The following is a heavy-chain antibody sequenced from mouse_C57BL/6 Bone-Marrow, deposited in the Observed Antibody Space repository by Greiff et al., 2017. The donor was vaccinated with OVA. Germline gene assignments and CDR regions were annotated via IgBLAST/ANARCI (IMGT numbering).Heavy chain of an antibody. CDR1: GFTFSDYY. V-gene: IGHV5-12*01. CDR3: ARHRGYHWYFDV. J-gene: IGHJ1*03. D-gene: IGHD2-2*01. CDR2: ISNGGGST. Sequence: EVKLVESGGGLVQPGGSLKLSCAASGFTFSDYYMYWVRQTPEKRLEWVAYISNGGGSTYYPDTVKGRFTISRDNAKNTLYLQMSRLKSEDTAMYYCARHRGYHWYFDVWGTGTTVTVSS.